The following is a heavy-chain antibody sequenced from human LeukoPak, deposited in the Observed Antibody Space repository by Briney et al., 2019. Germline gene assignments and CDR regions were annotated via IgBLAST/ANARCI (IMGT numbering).Heavy chain of an antibody. J-gene: IGHJ4*02. D-gene: IGHD2-8*01. CDR3: AKWASDNRAFDL. CDR2: GHYSGNT. V-gene: IGHV4-59*08. CDR1: GTSITSYY. Sequence: TSETLSLTCTVSGTSITSYYWNWIRQAPGQGPEWIGYGHYSGNTKYNPPLKGRVTISVDTSKNQFSLRLSSVTAADTAVYFCAKWASDNRAFDLWGQGTLVTVSS.